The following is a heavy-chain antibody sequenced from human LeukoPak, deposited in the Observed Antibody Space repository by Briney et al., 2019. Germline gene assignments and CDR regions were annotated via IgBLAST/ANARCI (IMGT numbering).Heavy chain of an antibody. CDR1: GDTVSSNSAA. D-gene: IGHD1-26*01. Sequence: SQTLSLTCAISGDTVSSNSAAWNWIRQSPSRGLEWLGRTYNRSMWYNDYAVSVKSRITIKPDTSKNHFSLQLNSVTPEDTAVYYCAREGEVGTTWSWFDPWGQGTLVTVSS. CDR3: AREGEVGTTWSWFDP. V-gene: IGHV6-1*01. J-gene: IGHJ5*02. CDR2: TYNRSMWYN.